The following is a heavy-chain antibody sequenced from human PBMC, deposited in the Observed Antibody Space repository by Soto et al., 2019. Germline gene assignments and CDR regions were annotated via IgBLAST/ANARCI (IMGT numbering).Heavy chain of an antibody. CDR2: ISGSGGST. CDR3: AKDLDYSPASDYYYGMGV. D-gene: IGHD4-4*01. CDR1: GFTFSSYA. Sequence: EVQMLESGGGLVQPGGSLRLSCAASGFTFSSYAMSWVRQAPGKGLEWVSAISGSGGSTYYADSVKGWFTISRDNSKNTLYLQMNSLRVEDTAVYYCAKDLDYSPASDYYYGMGVWGQGTTVTVSS. V-gene: IGHV3-23*01. J-gene: IGHJ6*02.